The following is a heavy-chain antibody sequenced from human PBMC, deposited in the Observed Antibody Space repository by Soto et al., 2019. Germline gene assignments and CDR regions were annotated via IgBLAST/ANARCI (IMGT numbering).Heavy chain of an antibody. CDR2: ISYHGSNK. D-gene: IGHD5-18*01. V-gene: IGHV3-30-3*01. J-gene: IGHJ5*02. Sequence: GGSLRLSCAASGFTFSSYAMHWVRQAPGKGLEWVAVISYHGSNKYYADSVKGRFTISRDNSKNTLYLQMNSRRAEDTAVYYCARSRPYSYGPRGWFDPWGQGTLVTVSS. CDR3: ARSRPYSYGPRGWFDP. CDR1: GFTFSSYA.